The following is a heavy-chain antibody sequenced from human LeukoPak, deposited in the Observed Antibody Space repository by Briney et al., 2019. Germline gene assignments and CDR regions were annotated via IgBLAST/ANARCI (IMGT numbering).Heavy chain of an antibody. V-gene: IGHV4-34*01. Sequence: SETLSLTCAVYGGSFSGYYWSWIRQPPVKVLEWIGEINHSGSTNYNPSLKSRVTISVDTSKNQFSLKLSSVTAADTAVYYCATLCSSTSCLDYWGQGTLVTVSS. CDR3: ATLCSSTSCLDY. CDR2: INHSGST. CDR1: GGSFSGYY. D-gene: IGHD2-2*01. J-gene: IGHJ4*02.